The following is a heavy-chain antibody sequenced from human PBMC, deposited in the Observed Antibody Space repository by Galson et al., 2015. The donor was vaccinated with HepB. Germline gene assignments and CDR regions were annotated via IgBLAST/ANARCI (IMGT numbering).Heavy chain of an antibody. J-gene: IGHJ4*02. V-gene: IGHV3-7*01. D-gene: IGHD5-18*01. CDR2: IAEDGSDK. CDR3: ARHKVNTAAREY. CDR1: GFTFSNYW. Sequence: SLRLSCAASGFTFSNYWMSWVRQAPGKGLEWVANIAEDGSDKYYVDSVKGRFSISKDNGKRSLFLQMNSLRAEDTAVYYCARHKVNTAAREYWGQGTLVTVSS.